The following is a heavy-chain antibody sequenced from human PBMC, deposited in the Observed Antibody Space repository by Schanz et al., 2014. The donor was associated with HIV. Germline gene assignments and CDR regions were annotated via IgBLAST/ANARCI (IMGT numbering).Heavy chain of an antibody. Sequence: EVQLLESGGGLVQPGGSLRLSCAASGFAFSNYAMSWVRQAPGKGREWVSSITESGGRTYYADSVNGRFTISRDNSKNTLYLQMTTLRIDDTAVYYCAKPEYDSRGNSQSHFDYWGQGTLVTVSS. CDR1: GFAFSNYA. CDR2: ITESGGRT. D-gene: IGHD3-22*01. J-gene: IGHJ4*02. V-gene: IGHV3-23*01. CDR3: AKPEYDSRGNSQSHFDY.